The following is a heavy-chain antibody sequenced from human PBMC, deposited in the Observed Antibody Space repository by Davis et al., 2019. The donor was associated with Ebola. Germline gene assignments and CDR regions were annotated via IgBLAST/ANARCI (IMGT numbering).Heavy chain of an antibody. CDR1: EFTFRNYA. Sequence: GGSLRLSCAASEFTFRNYAMSWVRQAPGHGLEWVSGIGGSGTSTYYADSVKGRFSISRDNAKNSLYLQMNSLRAEDTAVYFCARRLNQRPYYYGMDVWGQGTTVTVSS. J-gene: IGHJ6*02. CDR3: ARRLNQRPYYYGMDV. CDR2: IGGSGTST. V-gene: IGHV3-23*01. D-gene: IGHD1-14*01.